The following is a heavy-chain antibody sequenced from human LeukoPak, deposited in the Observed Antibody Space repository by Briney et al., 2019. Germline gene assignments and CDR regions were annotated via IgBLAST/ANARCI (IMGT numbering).Heavy chain of an antibody. CDR3: ARGGGMATIIEFDY. J-gene: IGHJ4*02. CDR1: GFTFSSCA. CDR2: ISYNGSNK. D-gene: IGHD5-24*01. V-gene: IGHV3-30*01. Sequence: GRSLRLSCAASGFTFSSCAMHWVRQAPGKGLEWGAVISYNGSNKYYADSVKGRFTISRDNSKNTLYMQMNSLRAGDTAVYYCARGGGMATIIEFDYWGQGTLVTVSS.